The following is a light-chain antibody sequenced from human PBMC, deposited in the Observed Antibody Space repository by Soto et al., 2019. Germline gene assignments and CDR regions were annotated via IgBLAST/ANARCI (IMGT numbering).Light chain of an antibody. CDR2: AAS. CDR3: QQGHSVPGD. V-gene: IGKV1-39*01. CDR1: QSILSY. Sequence: DIQMTQSPSSLAASVGDRVTITCRASQSILSYLNRYQRKPGEAPKLLIYAASNLQSGVPSRFSGSGSATDFILTISSLQPEDFATYYCQQGHSVPGDFGQGTKVEIK. J-gene: IGKJ1*01.